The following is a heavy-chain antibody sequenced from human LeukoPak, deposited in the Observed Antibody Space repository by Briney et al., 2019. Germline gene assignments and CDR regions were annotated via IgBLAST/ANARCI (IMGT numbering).Heavy chain of an antibody. J-gene: IGHJ6*02. CDR1: GFSVSTFD. D-gene: IGHD3-16*02. CDR2: VGTNHDT. Sequence: PGGSLRLSCVASGFSVSTFDMYWVRQAAGGGLEWVAAVGTNHDTLYLGSVKGRFTISRENAKNSLSLEMSYLTVEDTAVHYCTREWRGIASHYSGMDVWGQGTAVIVSS. CDR3: TREWRGIASHYSGMDV. V-gene: IGHV3-13*01.